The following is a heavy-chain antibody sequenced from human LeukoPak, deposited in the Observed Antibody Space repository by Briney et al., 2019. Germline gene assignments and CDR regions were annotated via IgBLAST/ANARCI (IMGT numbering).Heavy chain of an antibody. J-gene: IGHJ4*02. CDR3: VKGAVVVAATRIFDY. CDR1: GFTFSSYA. V-gene: IGHV3-64D*06. CDR2: ISSNGGST. D-gene: IGHD2-15*01. Sequence: PGGSLRLSCSASGFTFSSYAMHWVRQAPGKGLEYVSAISSNGGSTYYADSVKGRFTISRDNSKNTLYFQMSSLRAEDTAVYYCVKGAVVVAATRIFDYWGQGTLVTVPS.